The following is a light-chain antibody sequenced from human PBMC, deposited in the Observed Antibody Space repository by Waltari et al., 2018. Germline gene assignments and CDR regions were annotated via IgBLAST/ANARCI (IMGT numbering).Light chain of an antibody. V-gene: IGKV3-15*01. Sequence: EIVMTQSPVTLSVSPGERATLSCRASQSVSINLAWYQQKPVQSPRLLIYAASTRATDVPARFSGSGSGTECTLTISSLQSEDCAVDYCEHYNNWPPGRTFGQGTKLEIK. J-gene: IGKJ1*01. CDR3: EHYNNWPPGRT. CDR1: QSVSIN. CDR2: AAS.